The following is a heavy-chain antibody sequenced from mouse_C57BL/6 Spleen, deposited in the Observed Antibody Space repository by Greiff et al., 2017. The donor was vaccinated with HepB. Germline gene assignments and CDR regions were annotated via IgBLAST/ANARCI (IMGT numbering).Heavy chain of an antibody. D-gene: IGHD1-1*01. CDR3: ARRDYYGSSYGNYAMDY. Sequence: QVQLQQPGAELVMPGASVKLSCKASGYTFTSYWMHWVKQRPGQGLEWIGEIDPSDSYTNYNQKFKGKSTLTVDKSSSTAYMQLSSLTSEDSAVYYCARRDYYGSSYGNYAMDYWGQGTSVTVSS. J-gene: IGHJ4*01. CDR1: GYTFTSYW. CDR2: IDPSDSYT. V-gene: IGHV1-69*01.